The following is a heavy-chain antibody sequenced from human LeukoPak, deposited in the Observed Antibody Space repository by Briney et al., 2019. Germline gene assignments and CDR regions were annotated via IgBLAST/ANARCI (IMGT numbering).Heavy chain of an antibody. J-gene: IGHJ6*03. D-gene: IGHD6-13*01. CDR3: ARTTEAHSWRTRYYDYYMDV. CDR1: GYSISSGNY. Sequence: KTSETLSLTCTVSGYSISSGNYWGWIRQPPGKGLEWIGSIYHSGSTYYNPSLKSRVTISVDTSTNQFSLKLSSVTAADTAVYYCARTTEAHSWRTRYYDYYMDVWGKGTTVTVSS. CDR2: IYHSGST. V-gene: IGHV4-38-2*02.